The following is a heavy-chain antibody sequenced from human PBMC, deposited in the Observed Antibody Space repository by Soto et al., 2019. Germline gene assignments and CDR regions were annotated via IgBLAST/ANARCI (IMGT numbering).Heavy chain of an antibody. CDR1: GFTFSSYG. CDR2: IWYDGSNK. D-gene: IGHD1-7*01. J-gene: IGHJ6*02. V-gene: IGHV3-30*02. Sequence: GGSLRLSCAASGFTFSSYGMHWVRQAPGKGLEWVAVIWYDGSNKYYADSVKGRFTISRDNSKNTLYLQMNSLRAEDTSVYYCVKDGNYGNYYYALDVWGQGTTVTVSS. CDR3: VKDGNYGNYYYALDV.